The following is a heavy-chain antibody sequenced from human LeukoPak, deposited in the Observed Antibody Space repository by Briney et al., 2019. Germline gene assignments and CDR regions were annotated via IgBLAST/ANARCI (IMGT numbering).Heavy chain of an antibody. CDR3: ARTGGYYRVFDY. V-gene: IGHV1-3*01. J-gene: IGHJ4*02. D-gene: IGHD3-3*01. CDR2: INAGNGNT. Sequence: ASVKVSCKASGYTFTSYAMHWVRQAPGQRLEWMGWINAGNGNTKYSQKFQGRVTITRDTSASTAYMELSNLRSEDTAVYYCARTGGYYRVFDYWGQGTLVTVSS. CDR1: GYTFTSYA.